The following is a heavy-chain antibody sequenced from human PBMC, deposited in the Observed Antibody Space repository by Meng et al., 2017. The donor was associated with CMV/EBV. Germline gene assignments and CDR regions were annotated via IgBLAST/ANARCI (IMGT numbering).Heavy chain of an antibody. CDR3: ARDWGGTSFKHLPHNDY. Sequence: GESLKISCAASGFTFSSYSMNWVRRAPGKGLEWVSYISSSSSTIYYADSVKGRFTISRDNAKNSLYLQMNSLRAEDTAVYYCARDWGGTSFKHLPHNDYWGQGTLVTV. V-gene: IGHV3-48*04. CDR1: GFTFSSYS. D-gene: IGHD3-16*01. CDR2: ISSSSSTI. J-gene: IGHJ4*02.